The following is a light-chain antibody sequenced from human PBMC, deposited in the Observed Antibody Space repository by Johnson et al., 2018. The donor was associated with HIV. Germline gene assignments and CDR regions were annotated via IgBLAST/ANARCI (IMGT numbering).Light chain of an antibody. CDR2: DNN. CDR3: GTWDSSLSAYV. CDR1: SSDIGNNY. J-gene: IGLJ1*01. V-gene: IGLV1-51*01. Sequence: QSVLTQPPSVSAAPGQKVTISCSGSSSDIGNNYVSWYQQLPGTAPKLLIYDNNKRPSGIPARFSGSKSGTSATLDITGLQTGDEADYYCGTWDSSLSAYVFGTGTKVTVL.